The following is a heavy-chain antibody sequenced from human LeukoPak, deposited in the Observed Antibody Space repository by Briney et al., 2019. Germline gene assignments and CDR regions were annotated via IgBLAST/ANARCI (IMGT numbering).Heavy chain of an antibody. J-gene: IGHJ6*03. D-gene: IGHD1-7*01. CDR3: AREGANWNYRDYYYYYYMDV. Sequence: ASVKVSCKASGYTFTSYAMNWVRQAPGQGLEWMGWINTNTGNPTYAQGFTGRFVFSLDTSVSTAYLQISSLKAEDTAVYYCAREGANWNYRDYYYYYYMDVWGKGTTVTVSS. V-gene: IGHV7-4-1*02. CDR2: INTNTGNP. CDR1: GYTFTSYA.